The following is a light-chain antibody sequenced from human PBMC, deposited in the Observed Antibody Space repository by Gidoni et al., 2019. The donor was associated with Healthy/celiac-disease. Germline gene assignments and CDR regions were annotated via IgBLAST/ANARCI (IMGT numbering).Light chain of an antibody. V-gene: IGKV3-20*01. CDR3: QQYGSSPGT. CDR2: GAS. CDR1: QSVSSSY. Sequence: EIVLTKSQGTLSLSPGERATLSCRASQSVSSSYLAWYQQKPGQAPRRLIYGASSRATGIPYRFSGSGSGTVFTLTISILEPEVFAVYYCQQYGSSPGTFGQGTKVEIK. J-gene: IGKJ1*01.